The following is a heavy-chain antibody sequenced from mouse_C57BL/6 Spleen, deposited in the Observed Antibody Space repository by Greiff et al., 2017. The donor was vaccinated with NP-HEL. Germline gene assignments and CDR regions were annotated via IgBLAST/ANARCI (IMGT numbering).Heavy chain of an antibody. V-gene: IGHV1-52*01. Sequence: QVHVKQPGAELVRPGSSVKLSCKASGYTFTSYWMHWVKQRPIQGLEWIGNIDPSDSETHYNQKFKDKATLTVDKSSSTAYRKLSSLTSEDSAVYYCARGYYGSSLHWYFDVWGTGTTVTVSS. J-gene: IGHJ1*03. D-gene: IGHD1-1*01. CDR3: ARGYYGSSLHWYFDV. CDR2: IDPSDSET. CDR1: GYTFTSYW.